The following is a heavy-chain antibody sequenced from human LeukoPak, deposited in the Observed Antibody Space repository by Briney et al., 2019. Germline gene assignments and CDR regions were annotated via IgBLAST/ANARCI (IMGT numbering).Heavy chain of an antibody. Sequence: GGSLRLSCAASGFTVSSNYMTWVRQAPGKGLEWVSLIYSGGSTYYADSVKGRFTISRDNSKSTLYLQMNSLRAEDTAVYYCARAEYDSSLGFDHWGQGTLVTVSS. J-gene: IGHJ4*02. V-gene: IGHV3-53*01. D-gene: IGHD3-22*01. CDR3: ARAEYDSSLGFDH. CDR1: GFTVSSNY. CDR2: IYSGGST.